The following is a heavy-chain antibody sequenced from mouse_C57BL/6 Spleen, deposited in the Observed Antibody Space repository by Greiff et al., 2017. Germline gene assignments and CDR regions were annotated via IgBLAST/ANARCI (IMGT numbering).Heavy chain of an antibody. Sequence: QVQLKQPGAELVRPGTSVKLSCKASGYTFTSYWMHWVKQRPGQGLEWIGVIDPSDSYTNYNQKFKGKATLTVDTSSSTAYMQLSSLTSEDSAVYYCARWETNYFDDWGQGTTLTVSS. CDR3: ARWETNYFDD. J-gene: IGHJ2*01. CDR2: IDPSDSYT. D-gene: IGHD4-1*01. CDR1: GYTFTSYW. V-gene: IGHV1-59*01.